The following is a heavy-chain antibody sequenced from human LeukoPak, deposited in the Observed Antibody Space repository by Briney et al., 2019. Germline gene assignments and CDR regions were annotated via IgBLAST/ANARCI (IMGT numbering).Heavy chain of an antibody. J-gene: IGHJ6*02. CDR2: ISSSGSTI. CDR1: GFTFSSYA. Sequence: GGSLRLSCAASGFTFSSYAMSWIRQAPGKGLEWVSYISSSGSTIYYADSVKGRFTISRDNAKNSLYLQMNSLRAEDTAVYYCAREGPYFDWLLSPRIYGMDVWGQGTTVTVSS. D-gene: IGHD3-9*01. V-gene: IGHV3-11*01. CDR3: AREGPYFDWLLSPRIYGMDV.